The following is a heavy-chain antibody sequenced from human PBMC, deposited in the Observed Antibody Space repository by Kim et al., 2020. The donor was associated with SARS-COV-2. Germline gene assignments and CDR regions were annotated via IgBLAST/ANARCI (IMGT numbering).Heavy chain of an antibody. J-gene: IGHJ3*02. V-gene: IGHV4-39*01. CDR3: ARIPDIVVVVAATHDAFDI. CDR1: GGSISSSSYY. D-gene: IGHD2-15*01. CDR2: IYYSGST. Sequence: SETLSLTCTVSGGSISSSSYYWGWIRQPPGKGLEWIGSIYYSGSTYYNPSLKSRVTISVDTSKNQFSLKLSSVTAADTAVYYCARIPDIVVVVAATHDAFDIWGQGTMVTVSS.